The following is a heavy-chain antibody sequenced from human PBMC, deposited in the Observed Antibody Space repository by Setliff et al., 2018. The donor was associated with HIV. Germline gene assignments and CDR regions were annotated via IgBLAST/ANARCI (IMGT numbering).Heavy chain of an antibody. CDR1: GGSISSSSYY. CDR2: IYYSGST. Sequence: SETLSLTCTVSGGSISSSSYYWGWIRQPPGKGLEWIGSIYYSGSTYYNPSLKSRVSISVDTSKNQFALKLSSVTAADTAVYYYATLKMATIYRDFDYWGQGTLVTVSS. J-gene: IGHJ4*02. V-gene: IGHV4-39*06. CDR3: ATLKMATIYRDFDY. D-gene: IGHD5-12*01.